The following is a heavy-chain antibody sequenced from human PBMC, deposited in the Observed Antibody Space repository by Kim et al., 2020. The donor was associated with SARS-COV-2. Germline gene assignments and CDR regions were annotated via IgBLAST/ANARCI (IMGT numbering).Heavy chain of an antibody. D-gene: IGHD3-10*01. Sequence: GGSLRLSCAASGFTFSSYAMHWVRQAPGKGLEWVAVISYDGSNKYYADSVKGRFTISRDNSKNTLYLQMNSLRAEDTAVYYCARVSYYGSGSYSPNYYYMDVWGKGTTVTVSS. CDR3: ARVSYYGSGSYSPNYYYMDV. CDR1: GFTFSSYA. CDR2: ISYDGSNK. J-gene: IGHJ6*03. V-gene: IGHV3-30-3*01.